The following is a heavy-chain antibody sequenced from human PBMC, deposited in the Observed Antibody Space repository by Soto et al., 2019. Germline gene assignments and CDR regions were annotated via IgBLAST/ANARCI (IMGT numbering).Heavy chain of an antibody. CDR3: TRRRLNSSGWYVWFDY. J-gene: IGHJ4*02. V-gene: IGHV5-51*01. CDR2: IYPGDSDT. CDR1: GYSFTTYW. D-gene: IGHD6-19*01. Sequence: EVQLVQSGAEVKKPGESLKISCKGSGYSFTTYWIGWVRQMPGKGLEWMGIIYPGDSDTRYSPSFQGQVTISADKSISTAYLQWSSLKASDTAMYYCTRRRLNSSGWYVWFDYWGPGTLVTVSS.